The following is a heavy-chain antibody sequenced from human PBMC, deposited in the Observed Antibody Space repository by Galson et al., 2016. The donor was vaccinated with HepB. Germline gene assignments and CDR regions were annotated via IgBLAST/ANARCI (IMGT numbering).Heavy chain of an antibody. J-gene: IGHJ5*02. V-gene: IGHV4-31*03. D-gene: IGHD1-26*01. CDR1: GDSITRGGYY. Sequence: TLSLTCIVSGDSITRGGYYWSWIRQHPGKGLEWIGHISYSGSASYNPSLKSRIIISLDTSKNQFTLKMTSVTAADAAVYFCARYSGSDYGRFDPWGQGTVVTASS. CDR2: ISYSGSA. CDR3: ARYSGSDYGRFDP.